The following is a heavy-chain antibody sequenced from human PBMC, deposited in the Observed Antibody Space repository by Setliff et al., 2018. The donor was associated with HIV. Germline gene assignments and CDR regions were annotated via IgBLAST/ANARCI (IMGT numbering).Heavy chain of an antibody. CDR1: GYSISSGYY. D-gene: IGHD3-22*01. CDR2: IYHSGST. CDR3: ARGEDTMIVVV. V-gene: IGHV4-38-2*01. J-gene: IGHJ4*02. Sequence: SETLSLTCAVSGYSISSGYYWGWIRQPPGKGLEWIGTIYHSGSTYYNPSLKSRVTISVDTSKNQFSLKLSSVTAADTAVYYCARGEDTMIVVVWGQGTLVTVPQ.